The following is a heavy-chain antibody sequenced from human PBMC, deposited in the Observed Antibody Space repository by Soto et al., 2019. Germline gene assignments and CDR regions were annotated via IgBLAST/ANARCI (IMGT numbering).Heavy chain of an antibody. CDR1: GFTFSSYG. CDR3: HLAVAGTNDY. J-gene: IGHJ4*02. CDR2: ISHDGSNT. Sequence: GGSLRLSCAASGFTFSSYGMHWVRQAPGKGLEWVAVISHDGSNTYYADSVKGRFTVSRDNSKNTLYLQMNSLRAEDTAVYYCHLAVAGTNDYWGQGTLVTVSS. V-gene: IGHV3-30*03. D-gene: IGHD6-19*01.